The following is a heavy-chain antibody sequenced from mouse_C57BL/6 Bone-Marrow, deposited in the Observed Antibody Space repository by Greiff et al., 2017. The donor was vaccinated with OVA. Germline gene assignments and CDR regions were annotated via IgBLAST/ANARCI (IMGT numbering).Heavy chain of an antibody. J-gene: IGHJ3*01. CDR2: INPSTGGT. Sequence: VQLQQSGPELVKPGASVKISCKASGYSFTGYYMHWVKQSPEKSLEWIGEINPSTGGTPYNQKFKAKATLTVDKSSSTAYMQLKSLTSEDSAVYYCARGGTSPFAYWGQGTLVTVSA. D-gene: IGHD1-1*02. V-gene: IGHV1-42*01. CDR3: ARGGTSPFAY. CDR1: GYSFTGYY.